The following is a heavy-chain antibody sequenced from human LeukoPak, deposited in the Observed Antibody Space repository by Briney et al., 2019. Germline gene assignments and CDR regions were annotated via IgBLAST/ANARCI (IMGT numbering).Heavy chain of an antibody. V-gene: IGHV4-59*08. Sequence: SETLSLTCTVSGGSISSYYWSWIRQPPGKGLEWIGYIYYSGSTNYNPSLKSRVTISVDTSKNQFSLKLSSVTAADTAVHYCARNYYDSSGYDYWGQGTLVTVSS. CDR1: GGSISSYY. CDR2: IYYSGST. J-gene: IGHJ4*02. D-gene: IGHD3-22*01. CDR3: ARNYYDSSGYDY.